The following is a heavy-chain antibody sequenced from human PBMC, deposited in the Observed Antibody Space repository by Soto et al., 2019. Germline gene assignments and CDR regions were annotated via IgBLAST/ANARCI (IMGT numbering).Heavy chain of an antibody. CDR3: ATLGCSGDDGVTEAFDI. V-gene: IGHV3-33*01. J-gene: IGHJ3*02. CDR2: IWYDGSNK. Sequence: QVQLVESGGGVVQPGRSLRLSCAASGFTFSSYGMHWVRQAPGKGLEWVAVIWYDGSNKYYADSVKGRFTISRDNSKNTLYLQMNSLRAEDTAVYYCATLGCSGDDGVTEAFDIWGQGTMVTVSS. CDR1: GFTFSSYG. D-gene: IGHD2-15*01.